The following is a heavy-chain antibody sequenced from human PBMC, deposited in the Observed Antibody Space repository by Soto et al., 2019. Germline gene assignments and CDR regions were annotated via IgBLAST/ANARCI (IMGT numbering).Heavy chain of an antibody. CDR2: ISYDGSNK. J-gene: IGHJ4*02. CDR1: GFTFSSYA. V-gene: IGHV3-30-3*01. CDR3: ARGMVRGVSHLDY. Sequence: QVQLVESGGGVVQPGRSLRLSCAASGFTFSSYAMHWVRQAPGKGLEWVAVISYDGSNKYYADSVKGRFTISRDNSKNALYLKMNSLRAEDTAVYYCARGMVRGVSHLDYWGQGTLVTVSS. D-gene: IGHD3-10*01.